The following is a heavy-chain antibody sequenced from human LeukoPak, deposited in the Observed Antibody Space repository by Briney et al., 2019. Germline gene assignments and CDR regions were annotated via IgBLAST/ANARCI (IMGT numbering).Heavy chain of an antibody. Sequence: GGSLRLSCAASGFTFSSYAMSWVRQAPGKGLEWVSAISGSGGSTYYADSMKGRFTISRDNSKNTLYLQMNSLRAEDTAVYYCAKAKWPQNFYGMDVWGQGTTVTVSS. CDR3: AKAKWPQNFYGMDV. J-gene: IGHJ6*02. CDR1: GFTFSSYA. CDR2: ISGSGGST. V-gene: IGHV3-23*01. D-gene: IGHD2-8*01.